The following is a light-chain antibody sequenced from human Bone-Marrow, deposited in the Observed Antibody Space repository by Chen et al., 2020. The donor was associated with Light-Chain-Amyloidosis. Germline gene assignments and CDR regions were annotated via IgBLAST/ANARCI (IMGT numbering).Light chain of an antibody. J-gene: IGLJ2*01. CDR1: DLPTKY. V-gene: IGLV3-25*03. CDR3: QSADSSGTCEGI. CDR2: RDT. Sequence: SYELTQPPSVSVSPGQTARITCSGDDLPTKYAYWYQQKPGQAPVLVIHRDTERPSGISERFSGSSAWTTATLTISGFQAEDVSDYDSQSADSSGTCEGIFGGGTKLTV.